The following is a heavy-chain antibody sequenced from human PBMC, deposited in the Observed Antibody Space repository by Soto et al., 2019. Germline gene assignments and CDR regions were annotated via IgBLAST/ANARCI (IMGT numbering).Heavy chain of an antibody. D-gene: IGHD5-12*01. J-gene: IGHJ3*01. CDR1: GYTFTSYG. V-gene: IGHV1-58*02. CDR3: AAETWLQDTFDV. Sequence: SVKVSCKASGYTFTSYGISWVRQAPGQGLEWMGWIVVASDNTNYAQKFQERVTITRDMSTGTAYMELSSLRSEDTAVYYCAAETWLQDTFDVWGRGTMVTVSS. CDR2: IVVASDNT.